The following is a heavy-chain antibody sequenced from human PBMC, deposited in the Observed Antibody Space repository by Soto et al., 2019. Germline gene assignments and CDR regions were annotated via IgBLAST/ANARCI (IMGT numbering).Heavy chain of an antibody. V-gene: IGHV3-23*01. D-gene: IGHD3-22*01. CDR2: SSGSGGST. Sequence: GGSLRLSCAASGFTFSSYAMSWVRQAPGKGLEWVSASSGSGGSTYYADSVKGRFTISRDNSKNTLYLQMNSLRAEDTAVYYCAKDSYYDSSGYTDYWGQGTLVTVSS. CDR3: AKDSYYDSSGYTDY. CDR1: GFTFSSYA. J-gene: IGHJ4*02.